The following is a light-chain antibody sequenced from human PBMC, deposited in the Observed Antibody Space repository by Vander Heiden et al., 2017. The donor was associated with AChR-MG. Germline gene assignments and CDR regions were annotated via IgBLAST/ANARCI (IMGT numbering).Light chain of an antibody. CDR1: SNDGGGYNY. Sequence: QSALTQPASVPGSPGPSITISCTGTSNDGGGYNYVSWYQQHPGKAPKLMIYDVSKRPSGVSNRFSGSKSGNTASLTISGLQAEDEADYYCSSYTSSSVVFGGGTKLTVL. V-gene: IGLV2-14*01. J-gene: IGLJ2*01. CDR3: SSYTSSSVV. CDR2: DVS.